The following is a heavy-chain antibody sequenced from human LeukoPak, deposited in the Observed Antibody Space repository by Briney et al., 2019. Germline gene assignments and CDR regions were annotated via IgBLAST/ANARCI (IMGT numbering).Heavy chain of an antibody. Sequence: GGSLRLSCAASGFIFSGYSMNWVRQAPGKGLVWVSRISTDGSTTTYADSVKGRFTISRDNSKSTVYLQMNSLRAEDTAVYYCAGPGDYFDYWGQGTLVTVSS. CDR2: ISTDGSTT. CDR1: GFIFSGYS. V-gene: IGHV3-74*01. CDR3: AGPGDYFDY. J-gene: IGHJ4*02.